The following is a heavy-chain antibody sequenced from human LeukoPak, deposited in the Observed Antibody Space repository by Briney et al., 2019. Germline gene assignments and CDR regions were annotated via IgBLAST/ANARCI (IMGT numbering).Heavy chain of an antibody. J-gene: IGHJ6*03. CDR2: IYSSGST. CDR3: ASTTTTYYSYFYYYMGV. V-gene: IGHV4-4*09. CDR1: GFTFSDSW. Sequence: GSLRLSCAASGFTFSDSWMSWVRQAPGKGLEWIGYIYSSGSTYYNPSLNSRVTISVDTSKNQFSLKLTSVTAADTAVYYCASTTTTYYSYFYYYMGVWGKGTTVTVSS. D-gene: IGHD1-26*01.